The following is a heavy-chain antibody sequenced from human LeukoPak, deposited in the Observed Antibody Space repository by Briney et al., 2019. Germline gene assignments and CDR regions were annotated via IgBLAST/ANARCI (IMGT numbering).Heavy chain of an antibody. CDR3: ARARIDY. Sequence: GGSLRLSCVGSGFTFSSYWMTRVRQAPGKGLEWVANIKDDGSEKYSVDSVKGRFTISRDNAKNLLYLQMSSLRAEDTAVYYCARARIDYWGQGTLVTVSS. J-gene: IGHJ4*02. V-gene: IGHV3-7*04. D-gene: IGHD1-14*01. CDR1: GFTFSSYW. CDR2: IKDDGSEK.